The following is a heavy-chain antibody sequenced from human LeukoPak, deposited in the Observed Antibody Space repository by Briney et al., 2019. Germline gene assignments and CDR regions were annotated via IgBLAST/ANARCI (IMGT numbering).Heavy chain of an antibody. J-gene: IGHJ3*02. D-gene: IGHD3-22*01. CDR3: ARVDSSGYYLVGACDI. CDR1: EFSVGSNY. V-gene: IGHV3-66*01. CDR2: IYSGGST. Sequence: GGSLRLSCAASEFSVGSNYMTWVRQAPGKGLEWVSLIYSGGSTYYADSVKRRFTISRNNSKNTLYLQMNSLRAEDTAVYYCARVDSSGYYLVGACDIWGQGTMVTVSS.